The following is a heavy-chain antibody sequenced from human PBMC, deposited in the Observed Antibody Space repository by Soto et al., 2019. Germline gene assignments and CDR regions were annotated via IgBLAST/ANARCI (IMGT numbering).Heavy chain of an antibody. D-gene: IGHD1-26*01. J-gene: IGHJ4*02. CDR2: IYYSGST. CDR1: GGSISSGDYY. Sequence: QVQLQESGPGLVKPSQTLSLTCTVSGGSISSGDYYWSWIRQPPGKGLEWIGYIYYSGSTYYNPSLKSRVTISVDTSTNQFSLKLSSVTAADTALYYCAREARHVGATTSYWGQGTLVTVSS. CDR3: AREARHVGATTSY. V-gene: IGHV4-30-4*01.